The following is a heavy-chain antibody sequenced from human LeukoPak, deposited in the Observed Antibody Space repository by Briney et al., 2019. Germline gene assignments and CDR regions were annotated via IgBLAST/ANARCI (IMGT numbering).Heavy chain of an antibody. CDR3: AKDHSAWWLGGAFDI. Sequence: SETLSLTCTVSGGSISSYYWSWIRQPPGKGLEWIGYIYYSGSTNYNPSLKSRVTISVDTSKNQFSLRLSSVTAADTAVYYCAKDHSAWWLGGAFDIWGQGTMVTVSS. J-gene: IGHJ3*02. D-gene: IGHD2-8*02. V-gene: IGHV4-59*01. CDR2: IYYSGST. CDR1: GGSISSYY.